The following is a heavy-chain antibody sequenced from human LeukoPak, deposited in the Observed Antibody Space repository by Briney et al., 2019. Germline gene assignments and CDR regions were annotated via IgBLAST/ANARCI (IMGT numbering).Heavy chain of an antibody. J-gene: IGHJ4*02. CDR1: GFTFSSYS. V-gene: IGHV3-21*01. CDR2: ISSSSSYI. CDR3: ARDLETRVFIAAAGTAHY. Sequence: PGGSLRFSCAASGFTFSSYSMNWVRQAPGKGLEWVSSISSSSSYIYYADSVKGRFTISRDNAKNSLYLQMNSLRAEDTAVYYCARDLETRVFIAAAGTAHYWGQGTLVTVSS. D-gene: IGHD6-13*01.